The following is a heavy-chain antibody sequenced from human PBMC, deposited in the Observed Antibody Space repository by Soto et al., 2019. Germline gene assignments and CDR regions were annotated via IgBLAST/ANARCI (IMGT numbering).Heavy chain of an antibody. J-gene: IGHJ5*02. CDR3: ARAGDYYGFNWFDP. D-gene: IGHD3-10*01. CDR1: GGTFSSYA. V-gene: IGHV1-69*13. Sequence: ASVKVSCKASGGTFSSYAISWVRQAPGQGLEWMGGIIPIFGTANYAQKFQGRVTITADESTSTAYMELSSLRFEDTAVYYCARAGDYYGFNWFDPWGQGTLVTVSS. CDR2: IIPIFGTA.